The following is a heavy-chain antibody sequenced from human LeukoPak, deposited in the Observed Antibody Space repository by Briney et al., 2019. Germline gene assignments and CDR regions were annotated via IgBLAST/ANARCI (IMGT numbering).Heavy chain of an antibody. CDR3: ARGNWFDP. V-gene: IGHV4-59*12. CDR2: IYDSGST. J-gene: IGHJ5*02. Sequence: SETLSLTCTVSVGPIRSYYWSWIRQPPGKGLEWVGYIYDSGSTSYNPSLKSRVTISVDTSKNQFSLRLTSVTAADSGVYYCARGNWFDPWGQGTLVTVSS. CDR1: VGPIRSYY.